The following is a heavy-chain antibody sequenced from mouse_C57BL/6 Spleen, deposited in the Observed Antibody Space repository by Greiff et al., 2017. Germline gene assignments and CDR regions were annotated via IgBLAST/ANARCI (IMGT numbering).Heavy chain of an antibody. Sequence: QVHVKQPGAELVKPGASVKMSCKASGYTFTSYWITWVKQRPGQGLEWIGDIYPGSGSTNYNEKFKSKATLTVDTSSSTAYMQLSSLTSEDSAVYYCASYGSRRAYYFDYWGQGTTLTVSS. V-gene: IGHV1-55*01. J-gene: IGHJ2*01. CDR3: ASYGSRRAYYFDY. CDR2: IYPGSGST. CDR1: GYTFTSYW. D-gene: IGHD1-1*01.